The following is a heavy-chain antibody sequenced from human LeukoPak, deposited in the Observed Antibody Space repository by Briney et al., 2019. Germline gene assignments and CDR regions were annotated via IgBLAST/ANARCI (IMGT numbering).Heavy chain of an antibody. Sequence: GGSLRLSCAASGFTFSDYYMTWVRQAPGKGLEWVSVIYSGGATYYADSVKGRFTISRDNFKKTLFLQMNSLRVEDTAVYYCAPVVPTADFDYWGQGTLVTVSS. CDR1: GFTFSDYY. D-gene: IGHD2-2*01. V-gene: IGHV3-53*01. CDR2: IYSGGAT. CDR3: APVVPTADFDY. J-gene: IGHJ4*02.